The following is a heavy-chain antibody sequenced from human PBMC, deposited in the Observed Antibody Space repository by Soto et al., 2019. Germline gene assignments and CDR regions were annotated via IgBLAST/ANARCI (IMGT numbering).Heavy chain of an antibody. Sequence: SGPTLVNPTQTLTLTCTFSGFSLSTSGVGVGWIRQPPGKALEWLALIYWNDDKRYSPSLKSRLTITKDTSKNQVVLTMTNMDPVDTATYYCEHIGVIVGATYAFDIWGQGTMVTVSS. V-gene: IGHV2-5*01. CDR3: EHIGVIVGATYAFDI. CDR2: IYWNDDK. D-gene: IGHD1-26*01. CDR1: GFSLSTSGVG. J-gene: IGHJ3*02.